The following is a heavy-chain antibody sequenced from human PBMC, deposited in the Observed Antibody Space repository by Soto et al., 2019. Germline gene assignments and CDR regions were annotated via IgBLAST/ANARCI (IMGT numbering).Heavy chain of an antibody. CDR2: ISGSGGST. CDR3: AKDDKQTYPLSGWFDP. CDR1: GLTFSSYA. D-gene: IGHD3-9*01. J-gene: IGHJ5*02. V-gene: IGHV3-23*01. Sequence: GGSLSLSCAASGLTFSSYAMSWVRPAQGKGLEWVSAISGSGGSTYYADSVKGRFTISRDNSKNTLYLQMNSLRAEDTAVYYCAKDDKQTYPLSGWFDPWGQGTLVTLSS.